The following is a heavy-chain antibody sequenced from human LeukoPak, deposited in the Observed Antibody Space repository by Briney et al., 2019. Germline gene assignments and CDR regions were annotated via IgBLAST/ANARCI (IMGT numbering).Heavy chain of an antibody. Sequence: GASVKVSCKASGYTFSSYGITWVRQAPGQGLEWMGWISAYNGNTKYVQKLQGRVTMTTDTSTSTAYMELRSLRSDDTATYFCARDLGDDLTTVTSGNWFDPWGQGTLVTVSS. CDR1: GYTFSSYG. V-gene: IGHV1-18*01. J-gene: IGHJ5*02. D-gene: IGHD4-17*01. CDR3: ARDLGDDLTTVTSGNWFDP. CDR2: ISAYNGNT.